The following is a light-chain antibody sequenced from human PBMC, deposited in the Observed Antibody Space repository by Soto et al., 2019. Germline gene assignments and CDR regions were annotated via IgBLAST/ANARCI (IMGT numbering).Light chain of an antibody. CDR2: DAS. CDR3: QQRSSWPIT. V-gene: IGKV3-11*01. J-gene: IGKJ5*01. Sequence: LVLTQSTATLSLSPGKRATLSCRASQSVTSYLAWYQQRPGQAPRLIIYDASRRATGIPARFSGSGSGADFTLTISSLETEDFAVYYCQQRSSWPITFGQGTRLEIK. CDR1: QSVTSY.